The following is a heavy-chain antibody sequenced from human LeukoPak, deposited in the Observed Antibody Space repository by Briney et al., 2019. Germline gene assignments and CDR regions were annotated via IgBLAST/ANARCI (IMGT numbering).Heavy chain of an antibody. J-gene: IGHJ6*03. V-gene: IGHV3-23*01. Sequence: PGGSLRLSCAASGFTFSSYAMSWVRQAPGKGLEWVSAISGSGGSTYYADSVKGRFTISRDNSKNTLYLQMNSLRAEDTAVYYCAKGAVTTSYYYYYYMDVWGKGTTVTVSS. CDR1: GFTFSSYA. CDR2: ISGSGGST. D-gene: IGHD4-17*01. CDR3: AKGAVTTSYYYYYYMDV.